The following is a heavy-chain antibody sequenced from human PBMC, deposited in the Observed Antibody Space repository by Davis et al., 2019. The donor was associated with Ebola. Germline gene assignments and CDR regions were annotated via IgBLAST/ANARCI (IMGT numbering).Heavy chain of an antibody. CDR2: ISGSGGST. CDR3: AKDLNGYFDY. D-gene: IGHD1-1*01. J-gene: IGHJ4*02. Sequence: GESLKISCAASGFTFSSYAMSWVRQAPGKGLEWVSAISGSGGSTYYADSVKGRFTISRDNSKNTLYLQMNSLRAEDTAVYYCAKDLNGYFDYWGQGTLVTVSS. V-gene: IGHV3-23*01. CDR1: GFTFSSYA.